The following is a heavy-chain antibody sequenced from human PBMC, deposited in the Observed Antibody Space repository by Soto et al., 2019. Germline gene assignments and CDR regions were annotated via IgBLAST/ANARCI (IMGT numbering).Heavy chain of an antibody. CDR1: GFTFSSYS. CDR2: ISSSSSYI. J-gene: IGHJ4*02. Sequence: PGGSLRLSCAASGFTFSSYSMNWVRQAPGKGLEWVSSISSSSSYIYYADSVKGRFTISRDSPKNSLYLQMNSLRAEDTAVYYCARDPYNWNLFDYWGQGTLVTVSS. CDR3: ARDPYNWNLFDY. V-gene: IGHV3-21*01. D-gene: IGHD1-1*01.